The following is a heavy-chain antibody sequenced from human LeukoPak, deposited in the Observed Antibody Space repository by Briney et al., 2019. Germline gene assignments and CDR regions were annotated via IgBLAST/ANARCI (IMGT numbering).Heavy chain of an antibody. D-gene: IGHD3-22*01. CDR2: ISANGVST. J-gene: IGHJ4*02. CDR3: AKDPTDFDSSGQTYFDY. Sequence: QTGGSLRLSCVASGFTFSSCAMSWVRQAPGKGLEWVSGISANGVSTYYADAVKGRVTISRDNSENTLYLQMNSLRAEDTAVYYCAKDPTDFDSSGQTYFDYWGQGTLVTVSS. V-gene: IGHV3-23*01. CDR1: GFTFSSCA.